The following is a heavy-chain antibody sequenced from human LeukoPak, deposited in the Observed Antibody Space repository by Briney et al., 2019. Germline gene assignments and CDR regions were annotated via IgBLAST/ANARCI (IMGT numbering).Heavy chain of an antibody. CDR2: IYYSGST. J-gene: IGHJ4*02. CDR1: GGSISSYY. D-gene: IGHD6-19*01. V-gene: IGHV4-59*01. CDR3: ARGLAIFDY. Sequence: ASETLSLXCTVSGGSISSYYWRWIRRPPGKGLEWIGYIYYSGSTNYNPSLKSRVTISVDTSKNQFSLKLSSVTAADTAVYYCARGLAIFDYWGQGTLVTVSS.